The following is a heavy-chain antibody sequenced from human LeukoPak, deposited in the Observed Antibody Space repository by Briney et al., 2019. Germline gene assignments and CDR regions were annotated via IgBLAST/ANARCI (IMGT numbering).Heavy chain of an antibody. J-gene: IGHJ4*02. CDR1: GYTLTDYY. V-gene: IGHV1-2*06. Sequence: ASVQVSCKASGYTLTDYYMHWVRQAPGQGLEWMGRINPNSGGTNYAQKFQGRVTMTRDTSISTVYMELSRLRFDDTAVYYCARVGYYESSGYYEYWGQGTLVTVSS. CDR2: INPNSGGT. D-gene: IGHD3-22*01. CDR3: ARVGYYESSGYYEY.